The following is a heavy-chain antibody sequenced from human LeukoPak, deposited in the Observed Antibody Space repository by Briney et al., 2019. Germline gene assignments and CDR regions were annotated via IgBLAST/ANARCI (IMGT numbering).Heavy chain of an antibody. CDR3: AILTIRGAFDI. CDR2: IYHSGST. J-gene: IGHJ3*02. D-gene: IGHD1/OR15-1a*01. V-gene: IGHV4-38-2*01. CDR1: GYSISSGYC. Sequence: SETLSLTCAVSGYSISSGYCWGWIRQPPGKGLEWIGSIYHSGSTYYNPSLKSRVTISVDTSKNQFSLKLSSVTAADTAVYYCAILTIRGAFDIWGQGTMVTVSS.